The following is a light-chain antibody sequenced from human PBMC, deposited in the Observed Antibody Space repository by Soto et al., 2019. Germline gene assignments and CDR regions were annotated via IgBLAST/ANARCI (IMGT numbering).Light chain of an antibody. CDR3: QQYGTSPLT. J-gene: IGKJ4*01. V-gene: IGKV3-20*01. CDR1: QSVSSS. Sequence: EIVMTQSPATLSVSPGERATLSCRASQSVSSSLAWYQHKPGQAPRLVIYGASSRASDIPDRFSGSGSGADFTLTISRLEPEDFAVYYCQQYGTSPLTFGGGTKVDIK. CDR2: GAS.